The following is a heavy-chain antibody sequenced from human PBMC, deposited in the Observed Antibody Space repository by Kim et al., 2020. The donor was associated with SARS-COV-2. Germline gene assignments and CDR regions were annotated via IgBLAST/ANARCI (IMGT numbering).Heavy chain of an antibody. V-gene: IGHV4-34*01. J-gene: IGHJ6*02. CDR2: INHSGST. Sequence: SETLSLTCAVYGGSFSGYYWSWIRQPPGKGLEWIGEINHSGSTNYNPSLKSRVTISVDTSKNQFSLKLSSVTAADPAVYYCARRRESSGSRGKYYYYGMDVWGQGTTVTVSS. CDR1: GGSFSGYY. CDR3: ARRRESSGSRGKYYYYGMDV. D-gene: IGHD3-10*01.